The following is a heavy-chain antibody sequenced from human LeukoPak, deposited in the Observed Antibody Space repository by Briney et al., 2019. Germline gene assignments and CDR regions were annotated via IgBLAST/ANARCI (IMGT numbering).Heavy chain of an antibody. D-gene: IGHD1-1*01. Sequence: PSETLSLTCTVSGGSISSSSYYWSWIRQPAGKGLEWIVRIYTSGSTNYNPSLKSRVTMSVDTSKNQFSLKLSSVTAADTAVYYCARDRRNWNEGYYGMDVWGQGTTVTVSS. CDR3: ARDRRNWNEGYYGMDV. CDR2: IYTSGST. CDR1: GGSISSSSYY. V-gene: IGHV4-61*02. J-gene: IGHJ6*02.